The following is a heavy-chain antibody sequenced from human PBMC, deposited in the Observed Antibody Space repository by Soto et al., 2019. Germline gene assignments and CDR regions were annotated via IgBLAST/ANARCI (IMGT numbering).Heavy chain of an antibody. CDR1: GFSLSTSGVG. CDR3: AHRRSYCSGGSCYSGFDY. V-gene: IGHV2-5*02. Sequence: QITLKESGPTLVKPTQTLTLTCTFSGFSLSTSGVGVGWIRQTPGKALEWLALIYWDDDKRYSPSLKSRLTSTKDSSKNQVVLTMTNMDPVDTATYYCAHRRSYCSGGSCYSGFDYWGQGTLVTVSS. J-gene: IGHJ4*02. D-gene: IGHD2-15*01. CDR2: IYWDDDK.